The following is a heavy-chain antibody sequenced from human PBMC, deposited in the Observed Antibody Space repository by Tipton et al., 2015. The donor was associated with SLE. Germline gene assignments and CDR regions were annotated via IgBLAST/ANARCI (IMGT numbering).Heavy chain of an antibody. V-gene: IGHV3-9*01. Sequence: SLRLSCAASGFSFDDHAMHWVRQAPGKGLEWVSGISWNGGSIGYADSVKGRFTISRDNAKNSLYLQMNSLRAENTALYYCAKDMRTTGEVDWYFGLWGRGTLVTVSS. D-gene: IGHD7-27*01. CDR3: AKDMRTTGEVDWYFGL. CDR1: GFSFDDHA. CDR2: ISWNGGSI. J-gene: IGHJ2*01.